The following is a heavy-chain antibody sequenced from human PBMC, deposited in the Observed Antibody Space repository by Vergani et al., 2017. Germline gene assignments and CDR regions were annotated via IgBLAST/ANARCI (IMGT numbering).Heavy chain of an antibody. CDR1: GGSISSYY. J-gene: IGHJ4*02. CDR2: IYYSGST. CDR3: ARHYDFWSGYFGY. D-gene: IGHD3-3*01. Sequence: QVQLQESGPGLVKPSETLSLTCTVSGGSISSYYWSWIRQPPGKGLEWIGYIYYSGSTNYNPSLKSRVTISVDTSKNKFSLKLSSVTAADTAVYYCARHYDFWSGYFGYWGQGTLVTVSS. V-gene: IGHV4-59*12.